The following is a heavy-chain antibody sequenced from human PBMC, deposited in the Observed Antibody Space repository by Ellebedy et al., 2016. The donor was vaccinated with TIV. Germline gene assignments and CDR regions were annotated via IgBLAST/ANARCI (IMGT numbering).Heavy chain of an antibody. CDR2: ISYDGTNK. Sequence: GGSLRLSCAASGFTFSTYAMHWVRQAPGKGLEWVALISYDGTNKYYGDSVRGRFTISRDNSKNTLFLQMDSLRPEDTAVYYCARKPGRGYYYIDVWGNGTTVTVSS. J-gene: IGHJ6*03. CDR3: ARKPGRGYYYIDV. CDR1: GFTFSTYA. D-gene: IGHD3-10*01. V-gene: IGHV3-30*04.